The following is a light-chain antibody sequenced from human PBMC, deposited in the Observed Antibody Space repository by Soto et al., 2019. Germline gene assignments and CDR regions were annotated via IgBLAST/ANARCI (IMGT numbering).Light chain of an antibody. CDR2: DAS. V-gene: IGKV1-33*01. J-gene: IGKJ4*01. CDR3: QQYDNVPLT. CDR1: QGISIF. Sequence: DIQMTQSPSSLSASVGDRVTVTCRASQGISIFLAWYQQKPGKVPKLLIYDASNLEPGAPSRFSGGGFGTDFSFTISSLQAEDIGTYYCQQYDNVPLTFGGGTKLEIK.